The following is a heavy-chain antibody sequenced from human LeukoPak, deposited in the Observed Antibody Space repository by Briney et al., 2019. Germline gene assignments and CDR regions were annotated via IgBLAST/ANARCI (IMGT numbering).Heavy chain of an antibody. D-gene: IGHD1-26*01. V-gene: IGHV3-30-3*01. CDR1: GFTFSSYA. CDR2: ISYDGGNK. CDR3: ARGSAVGASYYFDY. Sequence: PGGSLRLSCAASGFTFSSYAMHWVRQAPGKGLEWVAVISYDGGNKYYADSVKGRFTISRDNSKNTLYLQMNSMRAEDTAVYYCARGSAVGASYYFDYWGQGTLVTVSS. J-gene: IGHJ4*02.